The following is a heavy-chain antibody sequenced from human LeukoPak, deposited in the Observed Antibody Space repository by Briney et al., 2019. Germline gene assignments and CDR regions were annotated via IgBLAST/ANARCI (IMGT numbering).Heavy chain of an antibody. V-gene: IGHV4-30-4*01. CDR3: ARVDSSGWYYAFDI. CDR2: IYYSGST. D-gene: IGHD6-19*01. Sequence: PSETLSLTCTVSGGSISSGDYYWSWIRQPPGKGLEWIGYIYYSGSTYYNPSLESRVTISVDTSKNQFSLKLSSVTAADTAVYYCARVDSSGWYYAFDIWGQGTTVTVSS. J-gene: IGHJ3*02. CDR1: GGSISSGDYY.